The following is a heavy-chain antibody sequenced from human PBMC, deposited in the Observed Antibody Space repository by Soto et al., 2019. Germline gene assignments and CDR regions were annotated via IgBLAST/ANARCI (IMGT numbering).Heavy chain of an antibody. CDR3: ARDRGTSSRYRFPDY. V-gene: IGHV4-39*02. J-gene: IGHJ4*02. Sequence: QLHLQESGPGLVKPWETLSLTCTVSGGSISSGGYYWGWIRQPPGKGLEWIGNIYYRGNTYYNPSLSSRVIIAEYTSKNQSSLKVTSLTVADTAVYYGARDRGTSSRYRFPDYWGQGILVTVST. CDR1: GGSISSGGYY. D-gene: IGHD6-13*01. CDR2: IYYRGNT.